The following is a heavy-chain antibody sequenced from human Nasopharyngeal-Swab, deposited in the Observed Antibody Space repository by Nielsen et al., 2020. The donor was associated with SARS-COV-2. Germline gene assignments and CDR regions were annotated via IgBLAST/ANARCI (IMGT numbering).Heavy chain of an antibody. CDR2: IKQDGSEK. CDR3: ARRWDYYDSSGYYYGLSPIDY. V-gene: IGHV3-7*01. J-gene: IGHJ4*02. Sequence: GESLRLSCAASGFTFSSYWMSWVRQAPGKGLEWVANIKQDGSEKYYVDSVKGRFTISRDNAKNSLYLQMNSLRAEDTAVYYCARRWDYYDSSGYYYGLSPIDYWGQGTLVTVSS. CDR1: GFTFSSYW. D-gene: IGHD3-22*01.